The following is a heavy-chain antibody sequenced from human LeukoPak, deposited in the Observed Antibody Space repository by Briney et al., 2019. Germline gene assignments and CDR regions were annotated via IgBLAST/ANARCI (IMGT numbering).Heavy chain of an antibody. CDR1: GIAFSTYW. J-gene: IGHJ4*02. D-gene: IGHD1-26*01. Sequence: GKSLRLSCAAPGIAFSTYWMHWVRRAPGKGLVWISRISTDGSNTFYADSVKGRFIVSRDNAENTLYLQMDNLRAEDTAMYYCATGRGTPLGFWGQGALVTVSS. CDR2: ISTDGSNT. CDR3: ATGRGTPLGF. V-gene: IGHV3-74*01.